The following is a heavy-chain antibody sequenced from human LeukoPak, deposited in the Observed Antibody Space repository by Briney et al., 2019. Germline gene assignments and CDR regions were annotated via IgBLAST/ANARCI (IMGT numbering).Heavy chain of an antibody. D-gene: IGHD3-10*01. CDR3: ARDKKSGESSEIDY. Sequence: GGSLRLSCAASGFTFSNYWVHWVRQAPGKRLVWVSRINRDGSTTKYADSVKGRFTVSRGNAKNTLNLQMNSLRAEDTAVYYCARDKKSGESSEIDYWGQGTLVTVSS. CDR1: GFTFSNYW. J-gene: IGHJ4*02. V-gene: IGHV3-74*03. CDR2: INRDGSTT.